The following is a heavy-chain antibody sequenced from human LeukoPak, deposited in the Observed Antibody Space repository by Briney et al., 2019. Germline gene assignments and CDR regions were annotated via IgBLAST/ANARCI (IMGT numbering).Heavy chain of an antibody. J-gene: IGHJ5*02. CDR3: ARDPGDDYYGSGSYYNAPHWFDP. CDR1: GGSFSGYY. V-gene: IGHV4-34*01. D-gene: IGHD3-10*01. CDR2: INHSGST. Sequence: SETLSLTCAVYGGSFSGYYWSWIRQPPGKGLEWIGEINHSGSTNYNPSLKSRVTISVDTSKNQFSLKLSSVTAADTAVYYCARDPGDDYYGSGSYYNAPHWFDPWGQGTLVTASS.